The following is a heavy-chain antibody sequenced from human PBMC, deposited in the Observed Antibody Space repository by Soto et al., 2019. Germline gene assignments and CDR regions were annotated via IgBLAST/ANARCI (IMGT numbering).Heavy chain of an antibody. CDR3: AREDYYGSGSYGY. D-gene: IGHD3-10*01. V-gene: IGHV3-74*01. J-gene: IGHJ4*02. Sequence: GGSLRLSCAASGFTFSSYWMHWVRQAPGKGLVWVSRINSDGSSTSYADSVKGRFTNSRDNAKNTLYLQMNSLGAEDTAVYYCAREDYYGSGSYGYWGQGTLVTVSS. CDR1: GFTFSSYW. CDR2: INSDGSST.